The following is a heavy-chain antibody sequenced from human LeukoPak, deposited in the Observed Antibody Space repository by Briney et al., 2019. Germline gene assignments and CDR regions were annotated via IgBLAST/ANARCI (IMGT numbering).Heavy chain of an antibody. CDR3: AKRSNYNGMDV. CDR2: ISSSSSYI. Sequence: GGSLRLSCAASGFTFSSYSMNWVRQAPGKGLEWVSSISSSSSYIYYADSVKGRFTISRDNAKNSLYLQMNSLRAEDTAVYYCAKRSNYNGMDVWGQGTTVTVSS. J-gene: IGHJ6*02. CDR1: GFTFSSYS. V-gene: IGHV3-21*01. D-gene: IGHD4-11*01.